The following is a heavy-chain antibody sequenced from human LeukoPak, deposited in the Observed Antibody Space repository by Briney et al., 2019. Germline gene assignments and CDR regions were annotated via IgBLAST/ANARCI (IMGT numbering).Heavy chain of an antibody. CDR3: ARDHPYYYDSSGYSGRDAFDI. CDR1: GGSISSYY. V-gene: IGHV4-59*01. D-gene: IGHD3-22*01. CDR2: IYYSGST. J-gene: IGHJ3*02. Sequence: SESLSLTCTVSGGSISSYYWSWIRQPPGKGLEWMGYIYYSGSTNYNPSLKSRVTISVDTSKNQFSLKLSSVTAADTAVYYCARDHPYYYDSSGYSGRDAFDIWGQGTMVTVSS.